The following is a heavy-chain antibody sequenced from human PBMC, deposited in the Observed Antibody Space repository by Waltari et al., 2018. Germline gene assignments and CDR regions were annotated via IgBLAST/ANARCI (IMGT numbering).Heavy chain of an antibody. CDR3: ARSIFGVVTPLDYYYYMDV. D-gene: IGHD3-3*01. V-gene: IGHV1-69*12. CDR2: IIPIFGTA. CDR1: GGTFSSYA. Sequence: QVQLVQSGAEVKKPGSSVKVSCKASGGTFSSYAISWVRPAPGQGLEWMGGIIPIFGTANYAQKFQGRVTITADESTSTAYMELSSLRSEDTAVYYCARSIFGVVTPLDYYYYMDVWGKGTTVTISS. J-gene: IGHJ6*03.